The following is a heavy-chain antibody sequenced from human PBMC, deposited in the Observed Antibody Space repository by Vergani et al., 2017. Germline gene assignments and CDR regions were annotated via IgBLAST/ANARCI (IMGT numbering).Heavy chain of an antibody. V-gene: IGHV1-18*01. CDR3: ASTGDVRYYYDSSGYPFDY. Sequence: QVQLVQSGAEVKKPGASVKVSCKASGYTFTSYGISWVRQAPGQGLEWMGWISAYNGNTNYAQKLQGRVTMTTDTSTSTAYMELRSLRSDDTAVYYCASTGDVRYYYDSSGYPFDYWGQGTLVTVSS. D-gene: IGHD3-22*01. CDR2: ISAYNGNT. CDR1: GYTFTSYG. J-gene: IGHJ4*02.